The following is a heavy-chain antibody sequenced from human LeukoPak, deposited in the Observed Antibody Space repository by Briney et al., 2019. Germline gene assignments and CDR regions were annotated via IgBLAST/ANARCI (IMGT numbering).Heavy chain of an antibody. CDR1: GGSISSSSYY. CDR2: IYYSGST. V-gene: IGHV4-61*01. CDR3: ARGNKLAIW. D-gene: IGHD3-3*01. J-gene: IGHJ4*02. Sequence: PSETLSLTCTVSGGSISSSSYYWSWIRQPPGKGLEWIGYIYYSGSTNYNPSLKSRVTISVDTSKNQFSLKLSSETAADTAVYYCARGNKLAIWWGQGTLVTVSS.